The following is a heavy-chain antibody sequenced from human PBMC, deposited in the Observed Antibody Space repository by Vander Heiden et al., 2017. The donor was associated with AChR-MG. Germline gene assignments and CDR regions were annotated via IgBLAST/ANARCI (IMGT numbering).Heavy chain of an antibody. V-gene: IGHV2-70*01. CDR1: GFSLSTSGMC. Sequence: QVTLRESGPALVKPTQTLTLTCTFSGFSLSTSGMCVSWIRQPPGKALEWLALIDWDDDKYYSTSLKTRLTISKDTSKNQVVLTMTNMDPVDTATYYCARMARYSGSYYGASDAFDIWGQGTMVTVSS. D-gene: IGHD1-26*01. CDR3: ARMARYSGSYYGASDAFDI. J-gene: IGHJ3*02. CDR2: IDWDDDK.